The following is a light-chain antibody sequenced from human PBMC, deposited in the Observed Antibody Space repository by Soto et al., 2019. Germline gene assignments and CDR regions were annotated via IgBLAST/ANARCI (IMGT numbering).Light chain of an antibody. J-gene: IGKJ2*01. V-gene: IGKV1-39*01. CDR1: QKISFY. Sequence: DIQMTQSPSSLSASIGDRVTITCRASQKISFYLNWYQHKTGQAPKVLIYAASSLQAGVPQRFSGSGSGTDFTLSISSLQPEDFATYSCQQSYITPSTFGQGTKLEIK. CDR2: AAS. CDR3: QQSYITPST.